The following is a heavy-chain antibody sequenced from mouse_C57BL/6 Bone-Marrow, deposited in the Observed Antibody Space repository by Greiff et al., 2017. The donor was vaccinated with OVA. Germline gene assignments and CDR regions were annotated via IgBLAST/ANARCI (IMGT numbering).Heavy chain of an antibody. V-gene: IGHV1-81*01. CDR2: IYPRSGNT. Sequence: QVQLQQSGAELARPGASVKLSCKASGYTFTSYGISWVKQRTGQGLEWIGEIYPRSGNTYYNEKFKGKATLTADKSSSTAYIELRILTSEDSAVYFCAIPHSTVVAAYYWGQGTTLTVSS. J-gene: IGHJ2*01. D-gene: IGHD1-1*01. CDR3: AIPHSTVVAAYY. CDR1: GYTFTSYG.